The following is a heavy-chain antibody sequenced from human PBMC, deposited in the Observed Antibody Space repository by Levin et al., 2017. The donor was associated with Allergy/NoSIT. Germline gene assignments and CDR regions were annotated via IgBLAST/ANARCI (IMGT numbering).Heavy chain of an antibody. CDR3: ARVQGDYSDYIDASYFDY. CDR1: GFTFGDYY. Sequence: GGSLRLSCSASGFTFGDYYMSWIRQAPGKGLEWLSDISSSAGTIYYADSVKGRFTISRDNAKNSLYLHMNSLRVEDTAVYYCARVQGDYSDYIDASYFDYWGQGALVTVSS. CDR2: ISSSAGTI. V-gene: IGHV3-11*01. D-gene: IGHD4-11*01. J-gene: IGHJ4*02.